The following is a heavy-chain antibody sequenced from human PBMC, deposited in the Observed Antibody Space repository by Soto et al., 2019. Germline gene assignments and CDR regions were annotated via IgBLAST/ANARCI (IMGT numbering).Heavy chain of an antibody. J-gene: IGHJ4*02. V-gene: IGHV1-46*01. Sequence: ASVKVSCTESGYSFTSYYMHWVRQAPGQGLEWMGIINPSGGSTSYAQKFQGRVTMTRDTSTSTVYMELSSLRSEDTAVFYCARDYYDSSGYSNWGQGTLVTVSS. CDR3: ARDYYDSSGYSN. CDR2: INPSGGST. CDR1: GYSFTSYY. D-gene: IGHD3-22*01.